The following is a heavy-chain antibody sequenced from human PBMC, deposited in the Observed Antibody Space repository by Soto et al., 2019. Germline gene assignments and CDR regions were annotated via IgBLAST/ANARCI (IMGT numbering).Heavy chain of an antibody. CDR2: IYHSGST. CDR1: GGSISSGGYS. CDR3: ARAPTYANFDY. Sequence: SETLSLTCAVSGGSISSGGYSWSWIRQPPGKGLEWIGYIYHSGSTYYNPSLKSRVTISVDRSKNQFSLKLSSVAAADTAVYYCARAPTYANFDYWGQGTLVTVSS. J-gene: IGHJ4*02. D-gene: IGHD4-17*01. V-gene: IGHV4-30-2*01.